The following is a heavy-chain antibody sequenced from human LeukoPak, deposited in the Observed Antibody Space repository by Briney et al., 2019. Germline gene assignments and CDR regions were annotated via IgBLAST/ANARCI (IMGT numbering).Heavy chain of an antibody. V-gene: IGHV4-31*03. CDR2: IYHSGSA. CDR1: GRSITGAVDY. J-gene: IGHJ4*02. CDR3: ARDEGGGSGSYSRYLDY. D-gene: IGHD3-10*01. Sequence: SETLSRTCPVPGRSITGAVDYFCWIRQHPGKGLEWIGYIYHSGSAYYNPSLKSRVTISVDTSKNQFSLKLSSVTAADTAVYYCARDEGGGSGSYSRYLDYWGQGTLVTVSS.